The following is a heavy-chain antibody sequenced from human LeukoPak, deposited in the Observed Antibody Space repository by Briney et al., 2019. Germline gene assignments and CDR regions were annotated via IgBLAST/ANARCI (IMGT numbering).Heavy chain of an antibody. V-gene: IGHV1-46*01. CDR1: GFTFTSYY. CDR3: ARAYPIAAAGFYFDY. J-gene: IGHJ4*02. CDR2: INPSGGST. Sequence: PGGSLRLSCAASGFTFTSYYMHWVRQAPGQGLEWMGIINPSGGSTSYAQKFQGRVTMTRDMSTSTVYMELSSLRSEDTAVYYCARAYPIAAAGFYFDYWGQGTLVTVSS. D-gene: IGHD6-13*01.